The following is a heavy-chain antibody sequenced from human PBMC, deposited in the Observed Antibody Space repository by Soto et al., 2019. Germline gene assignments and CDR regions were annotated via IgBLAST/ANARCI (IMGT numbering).Heavy chain of an antibody. CDR1: GFTFSTYW. J-gene: IGHJ4*02. D-gene: IGHD4-17*01. V-gene: IGHV3-74*01. CDR3: ARGTVRDHDFGDH. Sequence: EVQLVESGGDLVQPGGSLRLSCAASGFTFSTYWMHWVRQVPGKGPEWVSRMSSDGSSTAYADSVRGRFIISRDNAKNTLYLQMNSLRVDDTAVYYCARGTVRDHDFGDHWGLGPLVAVSS. CDR2: MSSDGSST.